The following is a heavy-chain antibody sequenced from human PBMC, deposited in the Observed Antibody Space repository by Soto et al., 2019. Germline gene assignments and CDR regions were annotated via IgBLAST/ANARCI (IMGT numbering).Heavy chain of an antibody. CDR2: IYYSGST. Sequence: SETLSLTCTVSGGSISSSSYYWGWIRQPPGKGLEWIGSIYYSGSTYYNPSLKSRVTISVDTSKNQFSLKLSSVTAADTAVYYCARPLYCSGGSCRSDWGQGTLVTVSS. CDR3: ARPLYCSGGSCRSD. D-gene: IGHD2-15*01. CDR1: GGSISSSSYY. V-gene: IGHV4-39*01. J-gene: IGHJ4*02.